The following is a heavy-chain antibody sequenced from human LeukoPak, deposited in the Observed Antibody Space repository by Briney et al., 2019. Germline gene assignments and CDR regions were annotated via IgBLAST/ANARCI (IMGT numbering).Heavy chain of an antibody. CDR3: ARESGIAAVSFDH. CDR1: GFSFSSHE. Sequence: GGSLRLSCAASGFSFSSHEMNWVRQAPGKGLEWLSSISTSGTTIYYADSVKGRFTISRDNAKNSLYLHMNSLSAEDTAVYYCARESGIAAVSFDHWGQGTLVSVSS. J-gene: IGHJ4*02. D-gene: IGHD6-13*01. V-gene: IGHV3-48*03. CDR2: ISTSGTTI.